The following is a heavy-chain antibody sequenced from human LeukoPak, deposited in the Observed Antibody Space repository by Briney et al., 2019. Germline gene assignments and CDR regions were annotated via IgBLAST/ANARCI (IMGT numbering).Heavy chain of an antibody. V-gene: IGHV3-23*01. CDR1: GFNSKIYV. CDR3: LPDWFDP. J-gene: IGHJ5*02. CDR2: ISPSGDIL. Sequence: GGSLRLSCAASGFNSKIYVMHWVRQAPGKGLEWVSGISPSGDILYYADSVKGQFTIPRDNSKNTVSLQMNSLRTEDTAVYYCLPDWFDPWGQGTLVTVSS.